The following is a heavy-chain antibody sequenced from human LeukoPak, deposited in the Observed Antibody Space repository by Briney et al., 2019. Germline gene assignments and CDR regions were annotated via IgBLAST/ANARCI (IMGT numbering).Heavy chain of an antibody. CDR2: IKQDGSEK. CDR3: ARYCGGDCYGMDV. V-gene: IGHV3-7*01. D-gene: IGHD2-21*01. Sequence: GGSLRLSCTASGFTFSSYWMSWVRQAPGKGLEWVANIKQDGSEKDYVDSVKGRSTISRDNAKNSLYLQMNSLRAEDTAVYYCARYCGGDCYGMDVWGQGTTVTVSS. CDR1: GFTFSSYW. J-gene: IGHJ6*02.